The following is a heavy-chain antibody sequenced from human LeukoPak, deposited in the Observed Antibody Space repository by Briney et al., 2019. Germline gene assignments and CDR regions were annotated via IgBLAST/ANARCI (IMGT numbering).Heavy chain of an antibody. CDR1: GYTFTSYA. Sequence: ASVKVSCKASGYTFTSYAMHWVRQAPGQRLEWMGWINAGNGNTKYSQKFQGRDTITRDTSASTAYMELSSLRSEDTAVYYCARGQRVTTVTTLVYWGQGTLVTVSS. CDR2: INAGNGNT. D-gene: IGHD4-17*01. CDR3: ARGQRVTTVTTLVY. V-gene: IGHV1-3*01. J-gene: IGHJ4*02.